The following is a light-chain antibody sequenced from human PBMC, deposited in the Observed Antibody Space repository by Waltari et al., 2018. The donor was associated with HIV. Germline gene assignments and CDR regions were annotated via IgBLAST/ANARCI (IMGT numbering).Light chain of an antibody. CDR3: SSYTSSSTYYV. CDR1: SSDVGGYNS. Sequence: QSALTQPASVSGSPGQSITISCTGTSSDVGGYNSVSWYQQHPDKAPKLMIYDVSNRPSGVSNRFSGSKSGNTASLTISGLQAEDEADYYCSSYTSSSTYYVFGTGTKVTVL. CDR2: DVS. V-gene: IGLV2-14*03. J-gene: IGLJ1*01.